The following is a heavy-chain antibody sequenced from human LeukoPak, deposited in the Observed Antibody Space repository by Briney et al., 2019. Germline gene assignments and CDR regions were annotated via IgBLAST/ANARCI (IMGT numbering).Heavy chain of an antibody. D-gene: IGHD6-19*01. CDR2: INPSADST. CDR3: ARGHPSATGYSSGWYFHY. J-gene: IGHJ4*02. V-gene: IGHV1-46*01. Sequence: ASVKVSCKASGYTFTSYYIHWVRQAPGQGLKWMGIINPSADSTNYAQKFQGRVTMTRDMSTSTVYMDLSSLTSEDTAVYYCARGHPSATGYSSGWYFHYWGQGTLVTVSS. CDR1: GYTFTSYY.